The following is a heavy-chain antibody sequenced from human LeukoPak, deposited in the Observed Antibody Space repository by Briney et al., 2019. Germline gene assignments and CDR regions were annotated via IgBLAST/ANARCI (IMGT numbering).Heavy chain of an antibody. J-gene: IGHJ4*02. D-gene: IGHD2-8*01. CDR1: GFTFSSYG. Sequence: GGSLRLSCADSGFTFSSYGMHWVRQAPGKGLEWVAVISYDGSDKYYADSVKGRFTISRDNSKNTLHLQMISLRAEDTAVYYCARDQGAWVYGYNFAYWGQRTLVSVSS. CDR3: ARDQGAWVYGYNFAY. V-gene: IGHV3-30*03. CDR2: ISYDGSDK.